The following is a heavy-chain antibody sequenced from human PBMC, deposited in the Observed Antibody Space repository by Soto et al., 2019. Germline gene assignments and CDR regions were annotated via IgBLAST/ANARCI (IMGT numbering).Heavy chain of an antibody. J-gene: IGHJ5*02. Sequence: SETLSLTCTVSGGSISNGDDYWSWIRQHPGKGLEWIGYIHYSGSTYYNPSLRSRVTISLDTSKNQFSLKLGSVTAADTAVYYCARADVVVVPAARRGWFDPWGQGTRVTVS. V-gene: IGHV4-31*03. CDR3: ARADVVVVPAARRGWFDP. CDR1: GGSISNGDDY. D-gene: IGHD2-2*01. CDR2: IHYSGST.